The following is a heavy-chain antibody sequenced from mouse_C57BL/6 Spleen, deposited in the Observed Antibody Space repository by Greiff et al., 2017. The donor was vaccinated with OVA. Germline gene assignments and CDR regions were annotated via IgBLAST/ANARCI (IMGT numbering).Heavy chain of an antibody. J-gene: IGHJ1*03. V-gene: IGHV2-5*01. Sequence: QVQLQQSGPGLVQPSQSLSITCTVSGFSLTSYGVHWVRQSPGKGLEWLGVIWRGGSTDYNAAFMYRLSIIKDNSKSQVFFKINRLQADDTAIYYCAKTPFYGSSYSYWYFYVWGTGTTVTVSS. D-gene: IGHD1-1*01. CDR1: GFSLTSYG. CDR2: IWRGGST. CDR3: AKTPFYGSSYSYWYFYV.